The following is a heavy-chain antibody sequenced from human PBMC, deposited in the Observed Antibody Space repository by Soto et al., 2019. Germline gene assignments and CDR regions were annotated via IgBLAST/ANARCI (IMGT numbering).Heavy chain of an antibody. J-gene: IGHJ6*02. CDR2: INPSGGST. Sequence: ASVKVSCKASGYTFTSYYMHWVRQAPGQGLEWMGIINPSGGSTSYAQKFQGRVTMTRDTSTSTVYMELSSLRSEDTAVYYCARSTDRTAGTRYYYGMDVWGQGTTVTVSS. CDR3: ARSTDRTAGTRYYYGMDV. CDR1: GYTFTSYY. V-gene: IGHV1-46*01. D-gene: IGHD6-19*01.